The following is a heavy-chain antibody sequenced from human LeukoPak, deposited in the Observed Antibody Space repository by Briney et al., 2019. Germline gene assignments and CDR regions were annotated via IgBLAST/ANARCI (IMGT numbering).Heavy chain of an antibody. CDR3: TKDPPLTGGVYSAH. CDR1: GIIFRNAW. J-gene: IGHJ4*02. CDR2: IKSKVDGGTT. Sequence: PGGSLRLSCVVSGIIFRNAWMNWVRQTPWKGLEWVGLIKSKVDGGTTDYAAPVKGRFTISRDDSKNTLYLQMSSLKIEDTAIYYCTKDPPLTGGVYSAHWGPGTLVTVSS. V-gene: IGHV3-15*07. D-gene: IGHD7-27*01.